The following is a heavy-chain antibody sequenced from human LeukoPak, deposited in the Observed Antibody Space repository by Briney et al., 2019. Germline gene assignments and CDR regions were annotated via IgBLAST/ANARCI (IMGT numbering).Heavy chain of an antibody. CDR2: IYYSGST. CDR3: AKPYRGYDLDPPIDWFDP. V-gene: IGHV4-39*07. Sequence: SETLSLTCTVSGGSISSSSYYWGWIRQPPGKGLEWIGNIYYSGSTNYNPSLKSRVTISVDTSKNQFSLKLSSVTAADTAVYYCAKPYRGYDLDPPIDWFDPWGQGTLVTVSS. D-gene: IGHD5-12*01. J-gene: IGHJ5*02. CDR1: GGSISSSSYY.